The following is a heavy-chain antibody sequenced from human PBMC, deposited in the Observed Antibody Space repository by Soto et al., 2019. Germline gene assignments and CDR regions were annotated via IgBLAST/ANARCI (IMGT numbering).Heavy chain of an antibody. CDR2: ISGSGGST. V-gene: IGHV3-23*01. CDR1: GFTFSSYA. CDR3: AVRFLEWLSPFDY. J-gene: IGHJ4*02. D-gene: IGHD3-3*01. Sequence: HPRGPLRLACAASGFTFSSYAMSWVRQAPGKGLEWVSAISGSGGSTYYADSVKGRFTISRDNSKNTLYLQMNSLRAEDTAVYYCAVRFLEWLSPFDYWGQGTLVTVSS.